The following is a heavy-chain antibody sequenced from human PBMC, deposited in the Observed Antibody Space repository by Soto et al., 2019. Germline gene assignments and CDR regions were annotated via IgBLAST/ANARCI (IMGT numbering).Heavy chain of an antibody. J-gene: IGHJ4*02. CDR1: GGTLSRSA. D-gene: IGHD6-13*01. CDR3: GTGSSWTKVES. CDR2: IIPIFGPA. V-gene: IGHV1-69*01. Sequence: QVQLVQSGAEVKKPGSSVKVSCKASGGTLSRSAISWVRQAPGQVLEWMGGIIPIFGPAIYAQKFRGRVSIIADESTRTAYMEMSSLISEDTAVYYCGTGSSWTKVESWGQGTLVTVAS.